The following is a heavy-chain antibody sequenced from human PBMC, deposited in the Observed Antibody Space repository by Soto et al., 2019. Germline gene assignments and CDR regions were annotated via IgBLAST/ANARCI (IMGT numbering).Heavy chain of an antibody. CDR3: ARGKVSGYDLGIFDY. CDR1: GGSISSGGYY. V-gene: IGHV4-31*03. CDR2: IYYSGST. Sequence: QVQLQESGPGLVKPSQTLSLTCTVSGGSISSGGYYWSWIRQHPGKGLEWIGYIYYSGSTYYNPSLKRRVTISVDTSKNQFSLKLSSVTAADTAVYYCARGKVSGYDLGIFDYWGQGTLVTVSS. J-gene: IGHJ4*02. D-gene: IGHD5-12*01.